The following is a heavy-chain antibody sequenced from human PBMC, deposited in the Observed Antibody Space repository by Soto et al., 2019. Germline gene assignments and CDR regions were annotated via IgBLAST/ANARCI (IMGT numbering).Heavy chain of an antibody. CDR2: VYSGGST. D-gene: IGHD3-3*01. V-gene: IGHV3-53*01. CDR1: GFTVSSNY. CDR3: ERVRVIRFLEWLYASGIDAFDI. Sequence: EVQLVESGGGLIQPGGSLRLSCAASGFTVSSNYMSWVRQAPGKGLEWVSVVYSGGSTYYADSVKGRFTISRDNSKNTLYLQMNSLRAEDTAVYYCERVRVIRFLEWLYASGIDAFDIWGQGTMVTVSS. J-gene: IGHJ3*02.